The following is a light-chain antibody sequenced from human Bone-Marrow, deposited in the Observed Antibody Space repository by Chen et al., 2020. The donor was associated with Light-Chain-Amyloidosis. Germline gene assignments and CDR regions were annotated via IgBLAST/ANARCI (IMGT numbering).Light chain of an antibody. Sequence: SYVLTQPSPVSGAPRQTATIPCGGNNMGSTSVHWYQPTPGQAPLLVVYDDSDRPSGIPERLSGSNSGNTATLTISRVEAGDEADYYCQVWDRSSDRPVFGGGTKLTVL. CDR3: QVWDRSSDRPV. CDR1: NMGSTS. CDR2: DDS. J-gene: IGLJ3*02. V-gene: IGLV3-21*02.